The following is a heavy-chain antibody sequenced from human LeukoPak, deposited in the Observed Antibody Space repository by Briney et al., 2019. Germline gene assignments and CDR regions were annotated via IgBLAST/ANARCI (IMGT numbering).Heavy chain of an antibody. CDR2: INPSGGST. CDR3: AVDYLALDY. J-gene: IGHJ4*02. CDR1: GYSFTGYY. V-gene: IGHV1-46*01. Sequence: ASVKVSCKTSGYSFTGYYMHWVRQAPGQGLEWMGIINPSGGSTSYAQKFQGRVTMTRDTSTSTVYMELSSLRSEDTAVYYCAVDYLALDYWGQGTLVTVSS. D-gene: IGHD3-10*01.